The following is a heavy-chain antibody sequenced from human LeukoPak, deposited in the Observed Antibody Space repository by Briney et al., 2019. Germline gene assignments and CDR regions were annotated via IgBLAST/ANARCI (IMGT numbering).Heavy chain of an antibody. V-gene: IGHV4-39*01. CDR2: IYYSGST. J-gene: IGHJ4*02. Sequence: PSETLSLTCTVSGGSISSSSYHWGWIRQPPGKGLERIGSIYYSGSTYYNPSLKSRVTISVDTSKNQFSLKLSSVTAADTAVYYCARGTGSYSYWGQGTLVTVSS. D-gene: IGHD1-26*01. CDR1: GGSISSSSYH. CDR3: ARGTGSYSY.